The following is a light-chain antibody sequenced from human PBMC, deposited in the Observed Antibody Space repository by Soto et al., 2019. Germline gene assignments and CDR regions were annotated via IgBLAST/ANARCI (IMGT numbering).Light chain of an antibody. Sequence: DIQMTQSPSTLSASVGDRVTMTCRASQDIDRWLAWYQQKPGEAPNSLIYDVSILEPGVPSRFSGSGSGTEFTLTISSLQSDDFATYYCQQYGNNPCTFGQGTKVDIK. J-gene: IGKJ1*01. CDR1: QDIDRW. V-gene: IGKV1-5*01. CDR3: QQYGNNPCT. CDR2: DVS.